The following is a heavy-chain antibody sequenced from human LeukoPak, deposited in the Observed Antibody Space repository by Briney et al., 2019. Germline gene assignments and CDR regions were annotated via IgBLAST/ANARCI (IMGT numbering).Heavy chain of an antibody. CDR1: GFTFSDHY. V-gene: IGHV3-23*01. CDR3: AKGCGRTCYSDFDY. Sequence: PGGSLRLSCAASGFTFSDHYMDWVRQAPGKGLEWVSTISGSGGSTFYADSVKGRFTISRDYSKNTLYLLMNSLRAEDTAVYYCAKGCGRTCYSDFDYWGLGTLVTVSS. CDR2: ISGSGGST. D-gene: IGHD2-21*02. J-gene: IGHJ4*02.